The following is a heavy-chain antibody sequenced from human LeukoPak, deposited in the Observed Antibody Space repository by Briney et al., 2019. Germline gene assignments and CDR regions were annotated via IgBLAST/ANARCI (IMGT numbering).Heavy chain of an antibody. CDR2: ICNDGSNK. CDR3: ARTVAGPPTGYYGMDV. V-gene: IGHV3-33*01. J-gene: IGHJ6*04. CDR1: GFTFSSYG. Sequence: GGSLRLSCAASGFTFSSYGMHWVRQAPGKGLEWVAVICNDGSNKYYADSVKGRFTISRDNSKNTLYLQMNSLRAEDTAVYYCARTVAGPPTGYYGMDVWGKGTTVTVSS. D-gene: IGHD6-19*01.